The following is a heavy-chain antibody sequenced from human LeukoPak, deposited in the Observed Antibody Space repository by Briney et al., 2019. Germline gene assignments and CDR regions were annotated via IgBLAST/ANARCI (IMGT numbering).Heavy chain of an antibody. CDR3: ARRVLLYDILTAYSHSYCYYMDV. CDR1: GYTFTSYG. J-gene: IGHJ6*03. D-gene: IGHD3-9*01. Sequence: GASVKVSCKASGYTFTSYGISWVRQAPGQGLEWMGWISAYNGNTNYAQKLQGRVTMTTDTSTSTAYMELRSLRSDDTAVYYCARRVLLYDILTAYSHSYCYYMDVWGRGTTVTISS. CDR2: ISAYNGNT. V-gene: IGHV1-18*01.